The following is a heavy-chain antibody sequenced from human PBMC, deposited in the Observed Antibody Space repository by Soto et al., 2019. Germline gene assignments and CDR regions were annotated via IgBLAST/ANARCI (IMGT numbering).Heavy chain of an antibody. J-gene: IGHJ4*02. Sequence: QLQLQESGPGLVKPSETLSLTCTVSGGSISSSSYYWGWIRQPPGKGLEWIGSIYYSGSTYYNPSLKVRVTISVDTSKNQFSLKLSSVTAAYTAVYYCARHYDILTGSEEPSTPPPFDYWGQGTLVTVSS. CDR2: IYYSGST. D-gene: IGHD3-9*01. CDR3: ARHYDILTGSEEPSTPPPFDY. CDR1: GGSISSSSYY. V-gene: IGHV4-39*01.